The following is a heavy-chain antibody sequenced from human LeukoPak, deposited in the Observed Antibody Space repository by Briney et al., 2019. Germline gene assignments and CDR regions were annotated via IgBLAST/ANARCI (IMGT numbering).Heavy chain of an antibody. D-gene: IGHD2-2*01. CDR3: ARDKTSYYYYYYYMDV. Sequence: SETLSLTCTVSGGSISSGSYYWSWIRQPAGKGLEWIGRIYTSGSTNYNPSLKSRVTISVDTSKNQFSLKLSSVTGADTAVYYCARDKTSYYYYYYYMDVWGKGTTVTVSS. CDR2: IYTSGST. V-gene: IGHV4-61*02. J-gene: IGHJ6*03. CDR1: GGSISSGSYY.